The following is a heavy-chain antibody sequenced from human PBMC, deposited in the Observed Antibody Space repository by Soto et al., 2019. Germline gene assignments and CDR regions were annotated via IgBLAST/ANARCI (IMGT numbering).Heavy chain of an antibody. D-gene: IGHD2-2*03. V-gene: IGHV4-39*01. CDR1: GDSVSTNSYS. Sequence: QLQLQESGPGLVKPSETLSLTCTVSGDSVSTNSYSWGWIRQSPGKGLEWIVTIYSSENTYYNPSLLSRVTISVDTSKNEFSLRLSSVTAADTAVYYCARLNGYCISTNCHGYYGMDVWGQGTTVTVSS. CDR3: ARLNGYCISTNCHGYYGMDV. J-gene: IGHJ6*02. CDR2: IYSSENT.